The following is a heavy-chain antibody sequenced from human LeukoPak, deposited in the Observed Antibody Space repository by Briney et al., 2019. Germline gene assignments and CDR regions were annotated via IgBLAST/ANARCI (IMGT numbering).Heavy chain of an antibody. J-gene: IGHJ5*02. CDR2: ISSSSSTI. V-gene: IGHV3-48*02. CDR1: GFSFGSYS. Sequence: GGSLRLSCAASGFSFGSYSMNWVRQAPGKGLEWVSYISSSSSTIYYADSVKGRFTISRDNAKNSLYLQMNSLRDEDTAVYYCARERGGYCSSTSCLNWFDPWGQGTLVTVSS. D-gene: IGHD2-2*01. CDR3: ARERGGYCSSTSCLNWFDP.